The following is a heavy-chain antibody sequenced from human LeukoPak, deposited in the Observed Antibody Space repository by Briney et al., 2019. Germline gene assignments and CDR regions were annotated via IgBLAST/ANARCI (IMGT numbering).Heavy chain of an antibody. V-gene: IGHV1-24*01. J-gene: IGHJ5*02. CDR1: GYTLTELS. D-gene: IGHD1-26*01. Sequence: ASVKVSCKVSGYTLTELSMHWVRQAPGKGREWVGGFDPEDGEPIYAQKFQGRVTMTEDTSTDTAYMELSSLRSEDTAVYYCATLWGELLRVGWGSDWFDPWGQGTLVTVSS. CDR3: ATLWGELLRVGWGSDWFDP. CDR2: FDPEDGEP.